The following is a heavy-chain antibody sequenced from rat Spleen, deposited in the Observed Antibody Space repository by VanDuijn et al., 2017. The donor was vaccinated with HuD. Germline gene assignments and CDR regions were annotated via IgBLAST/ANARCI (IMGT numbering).Heavy chain of an antibody. J-gene: IGHJ3*01. CDR3: TRDTTEGWFAY. Sequence: QVQLKESGPGLVQPSQTLSLTCTVSGFSLTSSNVHWVRQPTGKGLEWMGIIWTGGSTDYNSALKSRLSISRDTSKNQVFLKINSLQTDDTGTYYCTRDTTEGWFAYWGQGTLVTVSS. CDR2: IWTGGST. CDR1: GFSLTSSN. D-gene: IGHD1-11*01. V-gene: IGHV2-30*01.